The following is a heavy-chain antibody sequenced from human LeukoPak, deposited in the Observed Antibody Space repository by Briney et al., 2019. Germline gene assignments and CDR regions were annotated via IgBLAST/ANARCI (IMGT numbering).Heavy chain of an antibody. J-gene: IGHJ2*01. CDR2: IYHSGST. CDR3: ARIGKIRYFDWLLYGRDRYFDL. V-gene: IGHV4-38-2*01. Sequence: SETLSLTCAVYGGSFSGYYWGWIRQPPGKGLEWIGSIYHSGSTYYNPSLKSRVTISVDTSKNQFSLKLSSVTAADTAVYYCARIGKIRYFDWLLYGRDRYFDLWGRGTLVTVSS. CDR1: GGSFSGYY. D-gene: IGHD3-9*01.